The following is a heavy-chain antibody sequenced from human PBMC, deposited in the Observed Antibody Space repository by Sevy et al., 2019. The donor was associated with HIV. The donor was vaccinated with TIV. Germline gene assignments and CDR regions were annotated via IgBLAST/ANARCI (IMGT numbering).Heavy chain of an antibody. CDR2: IVVGSGVT. CDR1: GFTFSSSA. CDR3: AAEDMTTFGGLLRVFNI. Sequence: ASVKVSCKASGFTFSSSAVQWVRQARGQRLEWIGWIVVGSGVTNYAQKFQERVTIKRDMSTSTVYMEVSSLRSEDTAVYYCAAEDMTTFGGLLRVFNIWGQGTMVTVSS. J-gene: IGHJ3*02. V-gene: IGHV1-58*01. D-gene: IGHD3-16*01.